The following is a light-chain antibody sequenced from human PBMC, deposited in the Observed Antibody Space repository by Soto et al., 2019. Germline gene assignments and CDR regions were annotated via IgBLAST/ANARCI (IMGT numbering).Light chain of an antibody. CDR1: QSISSY. J-gene: IGKJ1*01. CDR2: AAS. Sequence: DIQMTQSPSSLSASVGDRVTITCRASQSISSYLNWYQQKPGKAPKLLIYAASSLQSGVPSRFSGGGSGTDFTLTISRLQPEDFATYYCQQSYSTPTFGQGTKVEIK. V-gene: IGKV1-39*01. CDR3: QQSYSTPT.